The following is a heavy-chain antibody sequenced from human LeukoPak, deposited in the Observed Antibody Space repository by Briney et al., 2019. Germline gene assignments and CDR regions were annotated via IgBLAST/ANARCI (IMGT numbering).Heavy chain of an antibody. CDR1: GGSISYDY. CDR2: IHYSGAT. J-gene: IGHJ4*02. CDR3: ATLRGASTAVFDS. D-gene: IGHD2-21*02. Sequence: PSETLSLTCTVSGGSISYDYWSWIRQSPGKRLEWIGYIHYSGATNYSPSFKSRVTISVDTSKNQFSLKLSSVTAADTALYYCATLRGASTAVFDSWGQGALVTVSS. V-gene: IGHV4-59*08.